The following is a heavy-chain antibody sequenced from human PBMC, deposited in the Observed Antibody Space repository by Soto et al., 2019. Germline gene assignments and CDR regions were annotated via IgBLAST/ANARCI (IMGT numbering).Heavy chain of an antibody. D-gene: IGHD4-4*01. CDR1: GFTFSNAW. CDR2: IKSKTDGGTT. J-gene: IGHJ6*02. V-gene: IGHV3-15*07. CDR3: TTLITVTSYYYNGMDV. Sequence: EVQLVESGGGLVKPGGSLRLSCAASGFTFSNAWMNWVRQAPGKGPEWVGRIKSKTDGGTTDYAAPVKGRFTISRDDSKNTLYLQMNSLKTEDSAVYYCTTLITVTSYYYNGMDVWGQGTTVTVSS.